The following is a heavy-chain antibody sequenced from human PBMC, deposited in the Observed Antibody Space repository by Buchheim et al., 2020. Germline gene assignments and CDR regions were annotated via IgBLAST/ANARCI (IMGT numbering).Heavy chain of an antibody. V-gene: IGHV3-21*01. J-gene: IGHJ6*02. D-gene: IGHD5-12*01. Sequence: EVQLVESGGGLVQPGGSLRLSCAASGFTFSSYSMNWVRQAPGKGLEWVSSISSSSSYIYYADSVKGRFTISRDNAKTSLYLQMNSLRAEDTAVYYCASLGYSGYDDYYYGMDVWGQGTT. CDR1: GFTFSSYS. CDR3: ASLGYSGYDDYYYGMDV. CDR2: ISSSSSYI.